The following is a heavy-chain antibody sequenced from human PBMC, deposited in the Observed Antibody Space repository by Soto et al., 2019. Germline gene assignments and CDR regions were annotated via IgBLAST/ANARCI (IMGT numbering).Heavy chain of an antibody. CDR1: GGTFSSYA. CDR3: ASYVWGSYFPL. D-gene: IGHD3-16*01. V-gene: IGHV1-69*06. Sequence: SVKVSCKASGGTFSSYAISWVRQAPGQGLEWMGGIIPIFGTANYAQKFQGRATITADKSTSTAYMELGSLRSEDTAVYYCASYVWGSYFPLWGQGTLVTVSS. CDR2: IIPIFGTA. J-gene: IGHJ4*02.